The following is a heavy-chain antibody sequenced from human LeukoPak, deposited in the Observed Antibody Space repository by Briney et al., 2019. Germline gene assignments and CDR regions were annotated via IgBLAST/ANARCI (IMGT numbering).Heavy chain of an antibody. CDR2: ISSSSSTI. V-gene: IGHV3-48*04. D-gene: IGHD2-21*01. CDR1: GFTFSSYS. Sequence: GSLRLSCAASGFTFSSYSMNWVRQAPGKGLEWVSYISSSSSTIYHADSVKGRFTISRDNAKNSLYLQMNSLRAEDTAVYYCARARYSDYWGQGTLVTVSS. J-gene: IGHJ4*02. CDR3: ARARYSDY.